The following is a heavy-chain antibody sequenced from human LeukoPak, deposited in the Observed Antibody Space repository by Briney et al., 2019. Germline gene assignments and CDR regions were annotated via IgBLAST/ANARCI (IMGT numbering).Heavy chain of an antibody. D-gene: IGHD3-22*01. Sequence: SETLSLTCTVSGGSISSYYWSWIRQPPGKGLEWIGYIYYSGSTYYNPSLKSRVTISVDTSKNQFSLKLSSVTAADTAVYYCATRHSIGYYASPAPFDIWGQGTMVTVSS. J-gene: IGHJ3*02. CDR2: IYYSGST. CDR3: ATRHSIGYYASPAPFDI. CDR1: GGSISSYY. V-gene: IGHV4-59*01.